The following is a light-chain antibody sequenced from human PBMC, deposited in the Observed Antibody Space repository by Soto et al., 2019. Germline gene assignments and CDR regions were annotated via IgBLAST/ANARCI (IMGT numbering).Light chain of an antibody. CDR2: EVF. Sequence: QSALTQPASVSGSPGQSITISCTGDSSHIETYNLVSWHQQHPGKVPKLIIYEVFKRPSGVSDRFSGSKSGDTASLTISGLQAEDEADYHCGSNVGLNTYVFGTGTKVTVL. CDR3: GSNVGLNTYV. J-gene: IGLJ1*01. CDR1: SSHIETYNL. V-gene: IGLV2-23*02.